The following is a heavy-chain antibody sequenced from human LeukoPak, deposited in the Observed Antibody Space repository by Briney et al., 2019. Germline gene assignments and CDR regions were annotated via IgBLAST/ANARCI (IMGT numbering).Heavy chain of an antibody. D-gene: IGHD4-17*01. V-gene: IGHV3-48*03. CDR2: VSSSGGDI. CDR1: GFTFCSYE. Sequence: PGGSLRLSCAASGFTFCSYELSWVRQGPGKGVGRVSYVSSSGGDIYYADSVKGRFTISRDNAKNSLNLQMNSLRADDTAVYYCARESDYGDFFFDYWGQGTLVTVSS. CDR3: ARESDYGDFFFDY. J-gene: IGHJ4*02.